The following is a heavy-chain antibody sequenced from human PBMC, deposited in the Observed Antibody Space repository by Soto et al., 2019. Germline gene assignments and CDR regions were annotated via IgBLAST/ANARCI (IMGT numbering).Heavy chain of an antibody. CDR3: AKDQGRSWYEIDY. D-gene: IGHD6-13*01. CDR2: ISGSGGST. V-gene: IGHV3-23*01. CDR1: GFTFSNYA. J-gene: IGHJ4*02. Sequence: EVQLLESGGGLIQRGGSLRLSCTASGFTFSNYAVTWVRQAPGKGLEWVSTISGSGGSTYYADSVKGRFTISRDNSKNTLYLQMNSLRAEDTAVYYCAKDQGRSWYEIDYWGQGTLVTVSS.